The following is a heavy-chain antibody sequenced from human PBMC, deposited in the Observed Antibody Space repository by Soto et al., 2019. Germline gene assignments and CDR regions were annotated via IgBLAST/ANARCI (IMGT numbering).Heavy chain of an antibody. J-gene: IGHJ6*02. V-gene: IGHV6-1*01. CDR2: TYYRSKWYN. CDR1: GDSVSSNSAA. Sequence: QVQLQQSGPGLVKPSQTLSLTCAISGDSVSSNSAAWNWIRQSPSRGLEWLGRTYYRSKWYNDYAVSVKSRITINPDTSKNQFSLQLNSVTPEDTAVYYCARGGGRGYSGYDRHYYYGMDVWGQGTTVTVSS. D-gene: IGHD5-12*01. CDR3: ARGGGRGYSGYDRHYYYGMDV.